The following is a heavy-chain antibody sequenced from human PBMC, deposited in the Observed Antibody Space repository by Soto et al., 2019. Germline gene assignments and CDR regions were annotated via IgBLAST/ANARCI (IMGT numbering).Heavy chain of an antibody. CDR3: AGGLYSTDRFDS. D-gene: IGHD4-4*01. J-gene: IGHJ5*01. V-gene: IGHV4-30-4*01. CDR1: GGSIGSGDYY. Sequence: PSETLSLTCTVSGGSIGSGDYYWSWIRQPPGKGLEWIGYIYYSGSTYYNPSLKSRVTISVDTSKNPFYLKLSSVTAADTAVYYRAGGLYSTDRFDSWGQGTQVTVSS. CDR2: IYYSGST.